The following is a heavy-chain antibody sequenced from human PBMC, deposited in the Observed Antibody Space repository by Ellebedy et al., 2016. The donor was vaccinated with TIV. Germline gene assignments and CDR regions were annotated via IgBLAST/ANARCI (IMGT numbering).Heavy chain of an antibody. CDR1: GYTFTGYY. Sequence: ASVKVSCKASGYTFTGYYMHWVRQAPGQGLEWMGWINPNSGGTNYAQKFQGRVTMTRDTSISTAYMELSRLRSDDTAVYYCARDYYDSSGYGREGAFDIWGQGTMVTVSS. V-gene: IGHV1-2*02. CDR3: ARDYYDSSGYGREGAFDI. CDR2: INPNSGGT. D-gene: IGHD3-22*01. J-gene: IGHJ3*02.